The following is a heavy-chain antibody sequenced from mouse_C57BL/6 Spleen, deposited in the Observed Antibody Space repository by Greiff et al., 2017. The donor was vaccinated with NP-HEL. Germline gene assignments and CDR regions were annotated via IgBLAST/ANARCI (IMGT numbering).Heavy chain of an antibody. V-gene: IGHV1-82*01. D-gene: IGHD3-2*02. CDR3: ARRGSGDAMDY. CDR1: GYAFSSSW. J-gene: IGHJ4*01. CDR2: IYPGDGDT. Sequence: LVESGPELVKPGASVKISCKASGYAFSSSWMNWVKQRPGKGLEWIGRIYPGDGDTNYNGKFKGKATLTADKSSSTAYMQLSSLTSEDSAVYFCARRGSGDAMDYWGQGTSVTVSS.